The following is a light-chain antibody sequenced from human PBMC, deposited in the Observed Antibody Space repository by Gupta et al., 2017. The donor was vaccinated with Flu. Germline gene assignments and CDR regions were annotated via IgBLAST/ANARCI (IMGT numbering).Light chain of an antibody. CDR2: TAS. CDR1: QSISSW. Sequence: DIQMTQSPSTLSASVGDRVTITCRASQSISSWLGWYQQKPGKAPKLLIYTASSVERRVPSRVSGSGSWTEFTLTISSRQPDDFATYYCQHQNSCFWTFGQGTKVEIK. J-gene: IGKJ1*01. CDR3: QHQNSCFWT. V-gene: IGKV1-5*03.